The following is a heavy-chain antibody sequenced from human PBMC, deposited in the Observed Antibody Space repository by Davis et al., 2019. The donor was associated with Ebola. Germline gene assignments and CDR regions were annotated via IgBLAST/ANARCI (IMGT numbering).Heavy chain of an antibody. J-gene: IGHJ4*02. D-gene: IGHD3-22*01. CDR1: GYTFTSYY. Sequence: AASVKVSCKASGYTFTSYYMHWVRQAPGQGLEWMGIINPSGGSTSYAQKFQGRVTMTRDTSTSTVYMELSSLRSEDTAVYYCARDSHYYDSSGYAFDYWGQGTLVTVSS. CDR2: INPSGGST. V-gene: IGHV1-46*01. CDR3: ARDSHYYDSSGYAFDY.